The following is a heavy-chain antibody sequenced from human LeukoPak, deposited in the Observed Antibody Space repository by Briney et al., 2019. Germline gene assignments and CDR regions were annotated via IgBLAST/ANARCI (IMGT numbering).Heavy chain of an antibody. CDR2: IYSGGST. J-gene: IGHJ4*02. D-gene: IGHD2-2*01. CDR1: GFTVSSNY. Sequence: GGSLRLSCAASGFTVSSNYMGWVRQAPGKGLEWVSVIYSGGSTYYADSVKGRFTISRDNSKNTLYLQMNSLRAEDTAVYYCAKNLLGVVPAAIGGYWGQGTLVTVSS. CDR3: AKNLLGVVPAAIGGY. V-gene: IGHV3-53*01.